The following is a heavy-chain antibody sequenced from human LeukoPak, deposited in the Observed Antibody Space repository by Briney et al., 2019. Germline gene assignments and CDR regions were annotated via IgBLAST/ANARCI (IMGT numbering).Heavy chain of an antibody. Sequence: PSETLSLTCAVYGGSFSGYYWTWIRQPPGKGLEWIGEINHSGSTNYNPSLKSRVTISVDTSKNQFSLKLSSVTAADTAVYYCASAYYDSSGYYFTFDYWGQGTLVTVSS. CDR2: INHSGST. V-gene: IGHV4-34*09. D-gene: IGHD3-22*01. J-gene: IGHJ4*02. CDR1: GGSFSGYY. CDR3: ASAYYDSSGYYFTFDY.